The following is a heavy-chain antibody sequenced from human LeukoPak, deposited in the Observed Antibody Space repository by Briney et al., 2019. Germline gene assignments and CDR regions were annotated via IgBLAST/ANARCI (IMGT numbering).Heavy chain of an antibody. Sequence: GESLKISCKASGNNYWIAWVRQMPGKGLEWLGIIYFGDSDTRYSPSFQGRLTISVDKSISTAYLQLSSLKASDTAIYFCGSPSYGLDYWGQGTLVTVSS. J-gene: IGHJ4*02. D-gene: IGHD2-8*01. CDR1: GNNYW. CDR3: GSPSYGLDY. V-gene: IGHV5-51*01. CDR2: IYFGDSDT.